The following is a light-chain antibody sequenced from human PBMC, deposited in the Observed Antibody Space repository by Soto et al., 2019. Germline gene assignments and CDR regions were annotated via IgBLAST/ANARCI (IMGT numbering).Light chain of an antibody. CDR3: QQYNLRPPYT. V-gene: IGKV3-15*01. Sequence: EIVLTQSPATLSVSPGERVTLSCRASQSVSIKLAWYQQKPGQAPRLLISDTSTRATGIPARFSGSGFATDFTLTISSLQSEDFAVYYCQQYNLRPPYTFGQGTKVEIK. CDR2: DTS. J-gene: IGKJ2*01. CDR1: QSVSIK.